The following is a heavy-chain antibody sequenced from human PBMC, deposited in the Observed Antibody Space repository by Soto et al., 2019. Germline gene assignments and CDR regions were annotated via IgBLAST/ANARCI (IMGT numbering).Heavy chain of an antibody. CDR2: IIPIFGTA. J-gene: IGHJ6*01. D-gene: IGHD6-13*01. CDR1: GGTFSSYA. Sequence: QVQLVQSGAEVKKPGSSVKVSCKASGGTFSSYAISWVRQAPGQGLEWMGGIIPIFGTANYAQKFQGRVTITADESTSTAYMELSSLRSEHTAVYYCAREMLTYSSSWYNGGDYYYGMDVWGHGTTVTVSS. V-gene: IGHV1-69*01. CDR3: AREMLTYSSSWYNGGDYYYGMDV.